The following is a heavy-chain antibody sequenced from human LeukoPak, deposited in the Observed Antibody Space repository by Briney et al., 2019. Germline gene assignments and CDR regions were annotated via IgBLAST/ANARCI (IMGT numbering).Heavy chain of an antibody. D-gene: IGHD1-26*01. CDR3: ARWVEDYFDY. J-gene: IGHJ4*02. Sequence: NPSEALSLTCTVSGGSISSYYWSWIRQPPGKGLEWIGYIYYSGSTNYNPSLKSRVTISVDTSKNQFSLKLSSVTAADTAVYYCARWVEDYFDYWGQGTLVTVFS. CDR2: IYYSGST. V-gene: IGHV4-59*08. CDR1: GGSISSYY.